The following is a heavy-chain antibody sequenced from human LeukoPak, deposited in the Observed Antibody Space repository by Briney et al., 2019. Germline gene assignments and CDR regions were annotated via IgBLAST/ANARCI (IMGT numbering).Heavy chain of an antibody. CDR1: GGAFSSYG. D-gene: IGHD3-22*01. J-gene: IGHJ6*03. CDR2: IIPIFGTA. CDR3: ARLYYDSSGYYGGGYMDV. V-gene: IGHV1-69*13. Sequence: ASVKASFKASGGAFSSYGISWVRQAPGQGLEWMGGIIPIFGTAHYAQKFQGRVTITADADEATSTAYMELSSLRSEDTAVYYCARLYYDSSGYYGGGYMDVWGKGTTVTVSS.